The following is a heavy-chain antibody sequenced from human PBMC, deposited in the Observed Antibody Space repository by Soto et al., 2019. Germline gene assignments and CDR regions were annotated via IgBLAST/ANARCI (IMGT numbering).Heavy chain of an antibody. CDR3: ARDVI. CDR1: GFTFSNVW. J-gene: IGHJ4*02. V-gene: IGHV3-7*04. Sequence: EVQLVERGGGLVQPGGSLRLSCAASGFTFSNVWMSWVREAPGEGLEWVASIKSDGSERSHVDAVRGRFSISRDNARNSLFLQMNSLRVGDTAVYYCARDVIWGQGSLVTVSS. CDR2: IKSDGSER.